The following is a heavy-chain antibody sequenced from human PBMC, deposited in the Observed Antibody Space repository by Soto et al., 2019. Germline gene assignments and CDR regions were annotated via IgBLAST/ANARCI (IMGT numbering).Heavy chain of an antibody. CDR2: IYWYDDK. Sequence: GSGPTLVNPTHTLTLTCTFSGFSLSTSGVGVGWIRQPPGKALEWLALIYWYDDKRYSPSLKSRLTITKDTSKNQVVLTMTNMDPVDTATYYCAHSLFGGPITMVQGYYFDYWGQGTLVTVSS. CDR1: GFSLSTSGVG. J-gene: IGHJ4*02. D-gene: IGHD3-10*01. CDR3: AHSLFGGPITMVQGYYFDY. V-gene: IGHV2-5*01.